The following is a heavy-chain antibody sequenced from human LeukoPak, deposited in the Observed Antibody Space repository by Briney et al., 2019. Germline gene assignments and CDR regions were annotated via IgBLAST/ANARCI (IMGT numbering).Heavy chain of an antibody. J-gene: IGHJ4*02. D-gene: IGHD1-26*01. CDR2: IYYSGST. CDR1: GGSISSGGYY. V-gene: IGHV4-31*03. CDR3: ARVMYRKVYYFDY. Sequence: SQTLSLTCTVSGGSISSGGYYWRWIRQHPGKGLERIEYIYYSGSTYCNPSLKSRITISVDTSKNQFSLKLSSVTAADTAVYYCARVMYRKVYYFDYWGQGTLVTASS.